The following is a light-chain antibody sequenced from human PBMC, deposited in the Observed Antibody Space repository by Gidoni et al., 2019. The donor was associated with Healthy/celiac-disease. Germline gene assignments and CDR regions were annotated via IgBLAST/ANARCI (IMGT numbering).Light chain of an antibody. Sequence: EIVLTQSPATLSVSPGERATLSCRASQSVSSNLVWYQQKPGQAPRLLIYGASTRATGSPARCSGSGSGTEFTLTISSLQSEDFAVYYCQQYNNWPPSTFGQGTKLEIK. V-gene: IGKV3-15*01. CDR1: QSVSSN. CDR3: QQYNNWPPST. CDR2: GAS. J-gene: IGKJ2*02.